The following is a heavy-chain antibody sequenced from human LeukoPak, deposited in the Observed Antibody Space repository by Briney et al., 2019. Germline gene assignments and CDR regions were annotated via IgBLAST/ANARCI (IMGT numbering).Heavy chain of an antibody. V-gene: IGHV3-23*01. CDR3: TTGSYYYFDY. D-gene: IGHD3-10*01. J-gene: IGHJ4*02. CDR1: GFTFSSYA. Sequence: PGGSLRLSCAASGFTFSSYAMSWVRQAPGKGLEWVSAISGSGGSTYYAGSVKGRFTISRDNSKNTLYLQMNSLRAEDTAVYYCTTGSYYYFDYWGQGTLVTVSS. CDR2: ISGSGGST.